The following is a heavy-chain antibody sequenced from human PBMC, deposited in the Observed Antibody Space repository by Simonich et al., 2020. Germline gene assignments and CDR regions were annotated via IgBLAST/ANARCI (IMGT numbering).Heavy chain of an antibody. D-gene: IGHD1-26*01. J-gene: IGHJ3*02. CDR3: ARVGGPDAFDI. Sequence: QVQLQQWGAGLLKPSETLSLTCAVYGGSFSCYYWGWIRQPPGKGLEWIGEINHSGSTNYNPSLKSRVTITVDTSKNQFSLKLSSVTAADTAVYYCARVGGPDAFDIWGQGTMVTVSS. V-gene: IGHV4-34*01. CDR1: GGSFSCYY. CDR2: INHSGST.